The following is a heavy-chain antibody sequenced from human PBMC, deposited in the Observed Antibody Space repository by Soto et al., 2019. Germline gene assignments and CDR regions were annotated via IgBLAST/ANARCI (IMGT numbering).Heavy chain of an antibody. Sequence: SATLSLTGAVYWGSCIGYYWRWIRQPPGKGLEWIGEINHSVITNYNPSLKSRFTISVYTSKNQFSLKLSSVTAADTAVYYCARGNVRIAARQYYYYGMDVWGQGTTVTVSS. CDR1: WGSCIGYY. D-gene: IGHD6-6*01. J-gene: IGHJ6*02. V-gene: IGHV4-34*01. CDR3: ARGNVRIAARQYYYYGMDV. CDR2: INHSVIT.